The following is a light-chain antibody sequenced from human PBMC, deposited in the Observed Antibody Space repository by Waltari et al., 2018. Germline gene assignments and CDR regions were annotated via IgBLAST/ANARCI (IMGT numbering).Light chain of an antibody. J-gene: IGKJ1*01. V-gene: IGKV1-39*01. CDR1: QTIDTY. Sequence: DIQMTQSPSSLSASVGYRVTISCRTSQTIDTYLNWYQVKPGKVPKLLISSSSILQTGVPSRFSGGGSGTHFILNISSLQPEDFSSYFCQQTYGIVWAFGQGTTVEVK. CDR2: SSS. CDR3: QQTYGIVWA.